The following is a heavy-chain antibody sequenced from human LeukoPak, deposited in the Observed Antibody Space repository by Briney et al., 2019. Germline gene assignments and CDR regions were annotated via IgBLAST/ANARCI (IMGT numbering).Heavy chain of an antibody. D-gene: IGHD3-22*01. CDR2: IYYSGST. J-gene: IGHJ5*02. Sequence: SGTLSLTCTVSGGSISSGGYYWSLIRQHPGKGLEWIGYIYYSGSTYYIPSHKRRVTISVDTSKNQFSLKLSSVTAADTAVYYCGRGGDSSGPPPPAYNWFGPWGQGALVTVSS. CDR3: GRGGDSSGPPPPAYNWFGP. V-gene: IGHV4-31*03. CDR1: GGSISSGGYY.